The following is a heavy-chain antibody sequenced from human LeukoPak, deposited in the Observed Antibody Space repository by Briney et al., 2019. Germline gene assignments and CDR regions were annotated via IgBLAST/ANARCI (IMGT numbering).Heavy chain of an antibody. CDR2: IYQSGST. V-gene: IGHV4-38-2*01. J-gene: IGHJ4*02. CDR3: ARNSSWYFDY. D-gene: IGHD6-13*01. Sequence: KPSETLSLTCAVSGYSIRSDYYWGWIRQPPGKGLEWIGSIYQSGSTHYNPSLKSRVTISIDKSKNQFSLKLSSMTAADTGVYYCARNSSWYFDYWGQGTLVTVSS. CDR1: GYSIRSDYY.